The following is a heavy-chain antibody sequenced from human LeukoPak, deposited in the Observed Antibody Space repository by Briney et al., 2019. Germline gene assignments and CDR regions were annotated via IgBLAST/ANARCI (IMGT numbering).Heavy chain of an antibody. CDR2: IYYSGST. D-gene: IGHD6-13*01. CDR1: GGSISSYY. V-gene: IGHV4-59*01. CDR3: ARDTPIAAAAPYYYYGMDV. J-gene: IGHJ6*02. Sequence: PSGTLSLTCTVSGGSISSYYWSWIRQPPGKGLEWIGYIYYSGSTNYNPSLKSRVTISVDTSKNQFSLKLSSVTAADTAVYYCARDTPIAAAAPYYYYGMDVWGQGTTVTVSS.